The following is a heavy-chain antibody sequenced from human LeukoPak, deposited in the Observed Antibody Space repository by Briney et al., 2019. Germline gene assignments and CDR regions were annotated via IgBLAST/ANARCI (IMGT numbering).Heavy chain of an antibody. D-gene: IGHD6-6*01. V-gene: IGHV3-7*01. Sequence: GGSLRLSCAASGFTFNHYWMSWVRQAPGKGLEWVANIKEDGSTKYYMDSVKGRFTISRDNAKNSLYLQMNSLRAEDTAVYYCARIWYRSSSFDYWGQGTLVTASS. CDR1: GFTFNHYW. CDR3: ARIWYRSSSFDY. J-gene: IGHJ4*02. CDR2: IKEDGSTK.